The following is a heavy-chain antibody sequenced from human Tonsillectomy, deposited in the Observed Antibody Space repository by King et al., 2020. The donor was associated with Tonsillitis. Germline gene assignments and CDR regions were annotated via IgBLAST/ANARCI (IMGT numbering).Heavy chain of an antibody. J-gene: IGHJ6*02. CDR3: ARDGGFSFNPHGMDL. CDR2: ISSDGSST. CDR1: GFIFSNYG. Sequence: VQLVESGGALVQPGGSLRLSCAASGFIFSNYGMYWVRQAPGKGLVWVSHISSDGSSTNYADSVKGRFIISSDNAKNTLYLQMNSLRAEDTAVYYCARDGGFSFNPHGMDLWGQGTTVTVSS. V-gene: IGHV3-74*01. D-gene: IGHD5-18*01.